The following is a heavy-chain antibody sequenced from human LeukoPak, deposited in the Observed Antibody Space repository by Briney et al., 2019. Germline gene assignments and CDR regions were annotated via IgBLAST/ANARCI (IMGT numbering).Heavy chain of an antibody. D-gene: IGHD2-15*01. CDR3: ASEYCSGGNCYFDY. Sequence: GESLKISCKGSGYSFATYWIGWVRQMPGQGLEWMGIIFPGDSDTRYSPSFQGQVTISAAKSISTAYLQWSSLKASDTAIYYCASEYCSGGNCYFDYWGQGTLVTVSS. J-gene: IGHJ4*02. CDR2: IFPGDSDT. CDR1: GYSFATYW. V-gene: IGHV5-51*01.